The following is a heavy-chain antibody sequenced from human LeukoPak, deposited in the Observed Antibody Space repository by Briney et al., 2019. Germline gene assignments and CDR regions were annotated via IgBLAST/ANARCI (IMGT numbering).Heavy chain of an antibody. Sequence: GGSLRLSCAASGFTFTTYAMNWARQAPGKGLEWVSGIVGSGGSTYYADSVKGRFTISRDNTKNTLYLQMSSLRVEDTAIYYCARAPSGGYDYWGQGTLVTVSS. J-gene: IGHJ4*02. CDR2: IVGSGGST. CDR3: ARAPSGGYDY. V-gene: IGHV3-23*01. D-gene: IGHD1-26*01. CDR1: GFTFTTYA.